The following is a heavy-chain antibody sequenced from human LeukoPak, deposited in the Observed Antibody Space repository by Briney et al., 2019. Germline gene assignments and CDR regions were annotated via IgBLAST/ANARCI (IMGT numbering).Heavy chain of an antibody. CDR3: ARNYGSGLPFDY. J-gene: IGHJ4*02. D-gene: IGHD3-10*01. CDR1: EFTFSRYG. V-gene: IGHV3-30*02. CDR2: VRYDGSNK. Sequence: PGGSLRLSCAASEFTFSRYGMHWVRQAPGQGLEWVAFVRYDGSNKYYAHSVKGRFTISRDNAKNSLYLQMNNLRAEDTAVYYCARNYGSGLPFDYWGQGTLVTVSS.